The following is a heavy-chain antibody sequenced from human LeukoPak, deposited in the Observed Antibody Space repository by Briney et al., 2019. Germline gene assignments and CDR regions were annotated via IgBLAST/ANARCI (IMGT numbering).Heavy chain of an antibody. D-gene: IGHD3-22*01. CDR3: ARVQYYYDSSGYYYVSCYFDY. V-gene: IGHV1-18*01. CDR2: ISAYNGNT. J-gene: IGHJ4*02. Sequence: SVKVSCKTSGYTFTSYGISWVRQAPGQGLEWMGWISAYNGNTNYAQKLQGRVTMTTDTSTSTAYMELRSLRSDDTAVYYCARVQYYYDSSGYYYVSCYFDYWGQGTLVTVSS. CDR1: GYTFTSYG.